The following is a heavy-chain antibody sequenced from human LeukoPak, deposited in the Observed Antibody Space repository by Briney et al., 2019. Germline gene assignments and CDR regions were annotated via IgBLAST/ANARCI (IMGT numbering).Heavy chain of an antibody. CDR3: ARDETRVGAFDY. J-gene: IGHJ4*02. V-gene: IGHV3-74*01. Sequence: PGGSLRLSCVASGFTLGDSWMTWVRQAPGKGLVWVSRINSDGSSTSYADSVKGRFTISRDNAKNTLYLQMNSLRAEDTAVYYCARDETRVGAFDYWGQGTLVTVSS. D-gene: IGHD1-26*01. CDR1: GFTLGDSW. CDR2: INSDGSST.